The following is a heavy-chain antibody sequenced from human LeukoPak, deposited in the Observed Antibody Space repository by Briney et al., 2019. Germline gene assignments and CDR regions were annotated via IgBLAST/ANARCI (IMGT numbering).Heavy chain of an antibody. Sequence: SETQSLTCTVSVGSFSSGSDYWSWIRQPPGKGLELIAYIYYTGSTSYNPSLKSRVTISVDTSRNQFSLKLRSVTAVDTAVDYCVREWRQNHCSSSACYSYYYGLDVWGHGTTVTVSS. CDR2: IYYTGST. D-gene: IGHD2-2*01. CDR3: VREWRQNHCSSSACYSYYYGLDV. J-gene: IGHJ6*02. V-gene: IGHV4-61*01. CDR1: VGSFSSGSDY.